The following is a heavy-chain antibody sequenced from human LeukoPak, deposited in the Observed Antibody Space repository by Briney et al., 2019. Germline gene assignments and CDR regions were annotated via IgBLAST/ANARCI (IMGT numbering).Heavy chain of an antibody. J-gene: IGHJ4*02. V-gene: IGHV3-23*01. Sequence: PGGSLRLSCAASGFTFSSYAMSWVRQAPGKGLEWVSAISGSGGSTYYADSVKGRFTISRDNSKNTLYLQMNSLRAEDTAVFYCATTEDIVVVVGDYWGQGTLVTVSS. CDR2: ISGSGGST. CDR1: GFTFSSYA. CDR3: ATTEDIVVVVGDY. D-gene: IGHD2-15*01.